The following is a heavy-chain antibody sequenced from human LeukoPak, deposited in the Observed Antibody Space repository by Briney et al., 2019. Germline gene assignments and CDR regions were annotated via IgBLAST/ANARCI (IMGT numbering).Heavy chain of an antibody. Sequence: PGGSLRLSCAASGFTFSSYAMHWVRQAPGKGLEWEAVISYDGSNKYYADSVKGRFTISRDNSKNTLYLQMNSLRAEDTAVYYCARDLRYGDYYYYYGMDVWGQGTTVTVSS. V-gene: IGHV3-30-3*01. CDR1: GFTFSSYA. CDR3: ARDLRYGDYYYYYGMDV. D-gene: IGHD4-17*01. CDR2: ISYDGSNK. J-gene: IGHJ6*02.